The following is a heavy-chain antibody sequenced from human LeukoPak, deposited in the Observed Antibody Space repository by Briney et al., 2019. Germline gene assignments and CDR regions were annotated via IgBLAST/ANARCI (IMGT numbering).Heavy chain of an antibody. V-gene: IGHV4-31*03. CDR2: IYYRGST. Sequence: SQTLSLTCTVSGGSISSGGYYWSWIRQHPGKGLEWIGYIYYRGSTYYNPSLKSRVTISVDTSKNQFSLKLSSVTAADTAVYYCARDRSSSWPYYYYYYGMDVWGQGTTVTVSS. D-gene: IGHD6-13*01. J-gene: IGHJ6*02. CDR1: GGSISSGGYY. CDR3: ARDRSSSWPYYYYYYGMDV.